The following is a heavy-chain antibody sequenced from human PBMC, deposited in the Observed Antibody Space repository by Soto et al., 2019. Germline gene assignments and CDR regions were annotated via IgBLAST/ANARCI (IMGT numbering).Heavy chain of an antibody. D-gene: IGHD1-7*01. CDR3: AGTTSHQWYYMDV. V-gene: IGHV6-1*01. CDR2: TYYRSRWYN. Sequence: QVQLQESGPGLVKPSQTLSLTCAISGDSVSSNSAAWNWIRLSPSRGLEWLARTYYRSRWYNDYAVSVRSRITVKPGTSKNQFSLQLTSVTPEDTAVYYCAGTTSHQWYYMDVWGKGTTVTVSS. J-gene: IGHJ6*03. CDR1: GDSVSSNSAA.